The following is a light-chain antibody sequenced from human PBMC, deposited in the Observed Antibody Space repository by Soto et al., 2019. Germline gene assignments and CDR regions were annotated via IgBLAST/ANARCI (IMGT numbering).Light chain of an antibody. CDR1: SSNIGNNY. CDR3: GSWDSGLSVWM. Sequence: QSVLTQPPSVSAAPGQTVTISCSGSSSNIGNNYVSWYQQLPGTAPKLLMYENNKRPSGIPDRFSGSKSGTSATLGITGLQTGDEADYYCGSWDSGLSVWMFGGGTMLTVL. CDR2: ENN. V-gene: IGLV1-51*02. J-gene: IGLJ3*02.